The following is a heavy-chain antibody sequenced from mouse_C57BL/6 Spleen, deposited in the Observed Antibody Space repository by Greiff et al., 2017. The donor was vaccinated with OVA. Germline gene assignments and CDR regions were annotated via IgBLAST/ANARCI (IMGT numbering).Heavy chain of an antibody. D-gene: IGHD2-4*01. J-gene: IGHJ3*01. CDR2: IYPGDGDT. Sequence: QVQLQQSGPELVKPGASVKISCKASGYAFSSSWMNWVKQRPGKGLEWIGRIYPGDGDTNYNGKFKGKATLTADKSSSTAYMQLSSLTSEDSDVYICEKDYDYGGFAYWGKGTLVTVSA. CDR3: EKDYDYGGFAY. CDR1: GYAFSSSW. V-gene: IGHV1-82*01.